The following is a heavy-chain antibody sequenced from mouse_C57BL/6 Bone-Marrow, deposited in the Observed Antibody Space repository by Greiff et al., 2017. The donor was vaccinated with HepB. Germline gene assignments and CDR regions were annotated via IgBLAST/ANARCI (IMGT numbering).Heavy chain of an antibody. Sequence: EVKLQESGPGLVKPSQSLSLTCSVTGYSITSGYYWNWIRQFPGNKLEWMGYISYDGSNNYNPSLKNRISITRDTSKNQFFLKLNSVTTEDTATYYCARDYYGSSYVGVYFDYWGQGTTLTVSS. CDR1: GYSITSGYY. CDR3: ARDYYGSSYVGVYFDY. J-gene: IGHJ2*01. V-gene: IGHV3-6*01. CDR2: ISYDGSN. D-gene: IGHD1-1*01.